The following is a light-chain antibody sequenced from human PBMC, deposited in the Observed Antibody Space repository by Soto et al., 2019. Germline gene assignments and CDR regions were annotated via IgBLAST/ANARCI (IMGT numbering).Light chain of an antibody. J-gene: IGLJ3*02. CDR3: SSYTARSTWV. Sequence: QSALPQPASVSGSPGQSITISCTGTSSDVGGYNYVSWYQQHPGTSPKLMIYEVSNRPSGVSNRFSGSKSGNTASLIISGLQAEDEGDYYCSSYTARSTWVFGGGSQLTVL. CDR2: EVS. CDR1: SSDVGGYNY. V-gene: IGLV2-14*01.